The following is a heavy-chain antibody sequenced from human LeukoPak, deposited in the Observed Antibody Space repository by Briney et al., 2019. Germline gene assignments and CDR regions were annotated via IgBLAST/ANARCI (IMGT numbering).Heavy chain of an antibody. V-gene: IGHV3-30*04. CDR2: ISYDGRQN. Sequence: GGSLRLSCAASGFTFSTYAMNWVRQAPGKGLEWVAVISYDGRQNYYADSVKGRFTISRDNSKNTLYLQMNSLRAEDTAVYYCAKGPLIEVAGTTWDYWGQGTLVTVSS. J-gene: IGHJ4*02. CDR1: GFTFSTYA. CDR3: AKGPLIEVAGTTWDY. D-gene: IGHD2-21*01.